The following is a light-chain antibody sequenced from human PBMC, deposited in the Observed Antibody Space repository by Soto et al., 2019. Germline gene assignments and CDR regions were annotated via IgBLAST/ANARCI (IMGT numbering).Light chain of an antibody. CDR2: EVN. CDR3: SSYAGSNSLV. CDR1: SSDVGGYNY. J-gene: IGLJ2*01. V-gene: IGLV2-8*01. Sequence: QSALTQPPSASGSPGQSVTISCTGSSSDVGGYNYVSWYQHHPGKAPKLMIYEVNKRPSGVPDRFSGSKSGNTASLTVSGLQAEDEADYYRSSYAGSNSLVFGGGTKVTVL.